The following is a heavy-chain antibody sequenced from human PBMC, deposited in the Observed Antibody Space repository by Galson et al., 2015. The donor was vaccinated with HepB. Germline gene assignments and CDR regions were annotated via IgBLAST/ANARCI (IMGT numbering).Heavy chain of an antibody. CDR2: ITTNGRAT. Sequence: SLRLSCAASGFTFSNYALHWVRQAPGRELELVAGITTNGRATYYVNSLRGRFTISRDNSRKTMFLQMDSLRPEDMAVYFCARVRGPNYGDLPLDHWGQGTLVIVSS. D-gene: IGHD4-17*01. CDR1: GFTFSNYA. J-gene: IGHJ4*02. V-gene: IGHV3-64*01. CDR3: ARVRGPNYGDLPLDH.